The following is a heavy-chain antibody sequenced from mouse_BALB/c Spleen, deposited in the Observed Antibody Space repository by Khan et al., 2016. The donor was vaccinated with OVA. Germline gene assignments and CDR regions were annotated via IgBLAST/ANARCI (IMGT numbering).Heavy chain of an antibody. CDR2: IWAGGST. CDR3: ARAYGSNHWFFDV. J-gene: IGHJ1*01. V-gene: IGHV2-9*02. CDR1: GFSLTSYG. D-gene: IGHD1-1*01. Sequence: QVQLKQSGPGLVAPSQSLSITCTVSGFSLTSYGVHWVRQPPGKGLEWLGVIWAGGSTNYNSALMSRLSISKASSKTQVSLKMNSLQTDDTTTYFCARAYGSNHWFFDVWGAGATVTVSS.